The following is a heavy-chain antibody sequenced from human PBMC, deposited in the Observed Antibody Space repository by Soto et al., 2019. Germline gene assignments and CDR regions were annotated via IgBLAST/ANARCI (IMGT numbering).Heavy chain of an antibody. Sequence: QVQLVQSGAEVKKPGSSVKVSCKASGGTFSSYTISWVRQAPGQGLEWMGRIIPILGIANYAQKFQGRVTITADKSTSTAYMELSSLRSEDTAVYYCAAGYSSSWYGYYYYGMDVWGQGTTVTVSS. V-gene: IGHV1-69*02. J-gene: IGHJ6*02. D-gene: IGHD6-13*01. CDR1: GGTFSSYT. CDR3: AAGYSSSWYGYYYYGMDV. CDR2: IIPILGIA.